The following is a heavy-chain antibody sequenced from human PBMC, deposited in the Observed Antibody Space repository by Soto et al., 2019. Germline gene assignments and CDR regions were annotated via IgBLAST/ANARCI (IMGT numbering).Heavy chain of an antibody. Sequence: ASVKVSCKASGYTFTSYAMHWVRQAPGQRLEWMGWINAGNGNTKYSQKFQGRVTITRDTSASTAYMELSSLRSEDTAVYYCAFDILTGYYMTNNWFDPWGQGTLVTVSS. V-gene: IGHV1-3*01. D-gene: IGHD3-9*01. CDR1: GYTFTSYA. CDR3: AFDILTGYYMTNNWFDP. J-gene: IGHJ5*02. CDR2: INAGNGNT.